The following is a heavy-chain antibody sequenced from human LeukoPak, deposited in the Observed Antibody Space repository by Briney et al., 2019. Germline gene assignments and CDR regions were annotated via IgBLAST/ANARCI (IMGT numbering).Heavy chain of an antibody. V-gene: IGHV4-39*07. J-gene: IGHJ4*02. D-gene: IGHD3-22*01. Sequence: SETLSLTCTASGGSVSSSSYYWAWIRQPPGKGLEWIGSIYYSGSTYYNPSLKSRVTISVDTSKNQFSLNLSSVTAADTAVYYCARGAYDSSCYLFDYWGQGTLVTVSS. CDR3: ARGAYDSSCYLFDY. CDR1: GGSVSSSSYY. CDR2: IYYSGST.